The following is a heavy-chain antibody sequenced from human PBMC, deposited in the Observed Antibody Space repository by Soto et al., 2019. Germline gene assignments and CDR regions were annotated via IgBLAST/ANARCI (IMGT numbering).Heavy chain of an antibody. J-gene: IGHJ3*02. D-gene: IGHD3-16*01. CDR1: GFSFISYG. Sequence: GSLSLSCEAYGFSFISYGMHWVRQAPGKGLEWVAVIYSGGSTYYADAVKGRFTISRDNSKNTLYLQMNSLRAEDMAVYYCARDQSRLRFGFDIWGQGTMVTVSS. V-gene: IGHV3-NL1*01. CDR2: IYSGGST. CDR3: ARDQSRLRFGFDI.